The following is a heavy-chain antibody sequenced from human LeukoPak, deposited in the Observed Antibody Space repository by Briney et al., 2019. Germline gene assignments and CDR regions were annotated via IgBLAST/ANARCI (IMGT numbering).Heavy chain of an antibody. D-gene: IGHD6-13*01. Sequence: PSETLSLTCAVYGGSFSGYYWSWIRQPPGKGLEWIGEINHSGSTNYNPSLKSRVTISVDTSKNQFSLKLSSVTAADTAAYYCARGLAAAGTDYFDYWGQGTLVTVSS. CDR1: GGSFSGYY. J-gene: IGHJ4*02. V-gene: IGHV4-34*01. CDR2: INHSGST. CDR3: ARGLAAAGTDYFDY.